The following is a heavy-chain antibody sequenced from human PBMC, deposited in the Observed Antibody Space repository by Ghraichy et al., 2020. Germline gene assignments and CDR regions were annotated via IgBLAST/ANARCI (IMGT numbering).Heavy chain of an antibody. D-gene: IGHD3-22*01. V-gene: IGHV3-23*01. CDR1: GFTFSSYA. Sequence: GGSLRLSCAASGFTFSSYAMSWVRQAPGKGLEWVSAISGSGGSTYYADSVKGRFTISRDNSKNTLYLQMNSLRAEDTAVYYCAKPTGRGYYGANAFDIWGQGTMVTVSS. J-gene: IGHJ3*02. CDR2: ISGSGGST. CDR3: AKPTGRGYYGANAFDI.